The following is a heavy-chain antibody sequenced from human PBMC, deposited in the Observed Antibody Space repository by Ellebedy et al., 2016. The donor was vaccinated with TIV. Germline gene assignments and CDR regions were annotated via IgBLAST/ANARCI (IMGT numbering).Heavy chain of an antibody. V-gene: IGHV4-34*01. CDR2: INHSGST. CDR3: ARGPVTADF. Sequence: MPSETLSLTCAVYGGSFSGYYWSWIRQPPGKGLEWIGEINHSGSTNYNPSLKSRVTISVDTSKNQFSLKLSSVTAADTAVYYCARGPVTADFWGQGTLVIVSS. J-gene: IGHJ4*02. CDR1: GGSFSGYY. D-gene: IGHD2-21*02.